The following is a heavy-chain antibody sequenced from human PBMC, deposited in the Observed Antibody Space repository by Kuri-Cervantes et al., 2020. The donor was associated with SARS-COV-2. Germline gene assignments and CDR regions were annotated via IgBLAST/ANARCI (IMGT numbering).Heavy chain of an antibody. V-gene: IGHV4-30-2*01. Sequence: SETLSLTCAVSGGSISSGGYSWSWIRQPPGKGLEWIGYIYHSGSTYYNPSLKSRVTISVDTSKNQFSLKLSSVTAADTAVYYCARQGANLDYWGQGTLVTVSS. J-gene: IGHJ4*02. D-gene: IGHD5-12*01. CDR2: IYHSGST. CDR3: ARQGANLDY. CDR1: GGSISSGGYS.